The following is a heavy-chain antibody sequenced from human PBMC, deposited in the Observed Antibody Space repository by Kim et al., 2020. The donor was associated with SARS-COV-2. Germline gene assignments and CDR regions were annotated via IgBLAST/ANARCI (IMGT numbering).Heavy chain of an antibody. CDR2: T. D-gene: IGHD5-18*01. CDR3: AGGYSYGTGDY. V-gene: IGHV4-59*01. J-gene: IGHJ4*02. Sequence: TNYNPSLKSRVTISVDTSKNQFSLKLSSVTAADTAVYYCAGGYSYGTGDYWGQGTLVTVSS.